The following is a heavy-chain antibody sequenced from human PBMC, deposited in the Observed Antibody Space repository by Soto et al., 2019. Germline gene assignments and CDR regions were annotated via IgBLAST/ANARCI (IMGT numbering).Heavy chain of an antibody. Sequence: SVKVSCKASGGTFSSYAISWVRQAPGQGLEWMGGIIPIFGTANYAQKFQGRVTITRDTSASTAYMELSSLRSEDTAVYYCARVGRYCSGGSCLSIDPWGQGTLVTVSS. CDR1: GGTFSSYA. CDR2: IIPIFGTA. V-gene: IGHV1-69*05. J-gene: IGHJ5*02. CDR3: ARVGRYCSGGSCLSIDP. D-gene: IGHD2-15*01.